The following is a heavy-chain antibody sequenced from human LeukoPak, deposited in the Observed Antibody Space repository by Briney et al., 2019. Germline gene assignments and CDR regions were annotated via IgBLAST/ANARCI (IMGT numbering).Heavy chain of an antibody. V-gene: IGHV3-21*01. CDR1: GFTFSSYS. D-gene: IGHD4-17*01. CDR3: ARDGLYGDYGEHFDY. Sequence: GGSLRLSCAASGFTFSSYSMNWVRQAPGKGLGWASSISSSSSYIYYADSVKGRFTISRDNAKNSLYLQMNSLRAEDTAVYYCARDGLYGDYGEHFDYWGQGTLVTVSS. CDR2: ISSSSSYI. J-gene: IGHJ4*02.